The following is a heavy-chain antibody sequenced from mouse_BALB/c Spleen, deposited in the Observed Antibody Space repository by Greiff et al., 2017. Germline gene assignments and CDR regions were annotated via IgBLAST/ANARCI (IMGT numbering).Heavy chain of an antibody. CDR2: INPGSGGT. J-gene: IGHJ4*01. Sequence: VQLQQSGAELVRPGTSVKVSCKASGYAFTNYLIEWVKQRPGQGLEWIGVINPGSGGTNYNEKFKGKATLTAAKSSSTAYMQLSSLTSDDSAVCFCARWGVTVVAPDAMDYWGQGTSVTVSS. CDR3: ARWGVTVVAPDAMDY. D-gene: IGHD1-1*01. CDR1: GYAFTNYL. V-gene: IGHV1-54*01.